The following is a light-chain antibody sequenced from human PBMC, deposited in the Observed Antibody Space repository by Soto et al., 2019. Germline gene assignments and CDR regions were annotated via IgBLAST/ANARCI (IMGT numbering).Light chain of an antibody. V-gene: IGLV1-40*01. J-gene: IGLJ2*01. CDR2: GNS. CDR1: SSNIGAGYD. Sequence: QSVLTQPPSVSGAPGQRVTISCTGSSSNIGAGYDVHWYQQLPGTAPKLLIYGNSNRPSGVPDRFSCSKSGTSASLAITGLQAEDEADYYCQSYDSSLHVVFGGGTKLTVL. CDR3: QSYDSSLHVV.